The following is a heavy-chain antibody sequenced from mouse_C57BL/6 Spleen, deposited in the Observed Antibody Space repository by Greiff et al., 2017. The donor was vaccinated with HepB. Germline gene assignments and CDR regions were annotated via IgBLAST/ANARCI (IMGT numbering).Heavy chain of an antibody. Sequence: EVQLVESGGGLVQPGGSMKLSCAASGFTFSDAWMDWVRQSPEKGLEWVAEIRNKANNHATYYAESVKGRFTISRDDSKSSVYLQMNTLRAEDTGIYYCTRPTTEGFAYWGQGTLVTVSA. CDR2: IRNKANNHAT. CDR3: TRPTTEGFAY. V-gene: IGHV6-6*01. D-gene: IGHD1-1*01. CDR1: GFTFSDAW. J-gene: IGHJ3*01.